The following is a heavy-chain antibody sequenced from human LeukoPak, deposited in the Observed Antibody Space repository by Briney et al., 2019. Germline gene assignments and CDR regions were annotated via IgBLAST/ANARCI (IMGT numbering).Heavy chain of an antibody. CDR3: AKVFHYGSGSYGSFEN. CDR1: GFTLSSDA. D-gene: IGHD3-10*01. Sequence: GGSLRLSCAASGFTLSSDAMSWVRRAPRKGLEWVSGISGSGSSTYYADSVKGRFTISRDNSKNTLYLQMNGLRADDTALYYCAKVFHYGSGSYGSFENWGQGALVTVSS. J-gene: IGHJ4*02. CDR2: ISGSGSST. V-gene: IGHV3-23*01.